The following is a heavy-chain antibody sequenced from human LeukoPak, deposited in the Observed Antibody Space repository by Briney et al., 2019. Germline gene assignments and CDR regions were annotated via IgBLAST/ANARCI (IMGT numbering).Heavy chain of an antibody. V-gene: IGHV3-7*01. D-gene: IGHD5-24*01. J-gene: IGHJ4*02. CDR2: IKQDGSEK. Sequence: GGSLRLSCAASGFTFSSYWMSWVRQAPGKGLEWVANIKQDGSEKYYVDSVKGRFTISRDNAKNSLYLQMNSLRAEDTAVYYCARDELEMATIDPSFDYWGQGTLVTVSS. CDR1: GFTFSSYW. CDR3: ARDELEMATIDPSFDY.